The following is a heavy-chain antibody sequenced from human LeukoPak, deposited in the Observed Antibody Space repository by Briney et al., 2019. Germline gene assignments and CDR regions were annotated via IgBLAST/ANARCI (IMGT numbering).Heavy chain of an antibody. CDR3: ASGHTAVTRHFDF. CDR1: GFTFTTYS. V-gene: IGHV3-21*01. D-gene: IGHD4-17*01. J-gene: IGHJ4*02. CDR2: ISSGSSAI. Sequence: GSLRLSCEASGFTFTTYSMTWVRQAPGKGLGGVSSISSGSSAIFSADALKGRFTISTDDAKNLLYLDMSSLSAADTAVYYCASGHTAVTRHFDFWGQGTLVTVSS.